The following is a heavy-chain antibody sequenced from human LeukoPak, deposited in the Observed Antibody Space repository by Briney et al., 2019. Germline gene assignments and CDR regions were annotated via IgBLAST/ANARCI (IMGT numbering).Heavy chain of an antibody. CDR2: IWYDASNK. D-gene: IGHD3-22*01. Sequence: GGSLRLSCEASGFXFSSYGIHWVRQAPGKGLEGVAGIWYDASNKYYADPVKGRFTISRDNSKNTLYLQMNSLRAEDTAVYYCAKNRDRGVPTYYYDSSGSSHFDLWGRGTLVTVSS. J-gene: IGHJ2*01. CDR3: AKNRDRGVPTYYYDSSGSSHFDL. V-gene: IGHV3-30*02. CDR1: GFXFSSYG.